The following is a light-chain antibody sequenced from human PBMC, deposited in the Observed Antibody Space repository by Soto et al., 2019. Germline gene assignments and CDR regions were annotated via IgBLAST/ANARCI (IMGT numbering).Light chain of an antibody. CDR1: QSVSSSY. CDR3: QQYGSSTWT. V-gene: IGKV3-20*01. CDR2: GAS. Sequence: EIVLTQSPGTLSLSPCERSTLSCRASQSVSSSYLAWYQQKPGQAPRLLIYGASSRATGIPDRFSGSGSGTDFTLTISRLEPEDFAVYYCQQYGSSTWTFGQGTKVDIK. J-gene: IGKJ1*01.